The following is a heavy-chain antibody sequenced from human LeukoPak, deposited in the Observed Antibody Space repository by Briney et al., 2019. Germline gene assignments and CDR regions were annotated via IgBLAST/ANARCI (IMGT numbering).Heavy chain of an antibody. D-gene: IGHD6-19*01. CDR2: IYYSGST. V-gene: IGHV4-59*01. Sequence: SETLSLTCTVSGGSISSYYWSWIRQPPGKGLEWIGYIYYSGSTNYNPSLKSRVTISVDTSKNQFSLKLSSVTAADTAVYYCVRGSHSSGWYMIDYWGQGTLVTVSS. J-gene: IGHJ4*02. CDR3: VRGSHSSGWYMIDY. CDR1: GGSISSYY.